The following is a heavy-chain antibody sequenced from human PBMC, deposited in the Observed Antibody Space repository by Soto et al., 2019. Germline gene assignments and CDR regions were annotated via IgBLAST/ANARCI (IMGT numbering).Heavy chain of an antibody. J-gene: IGHJ4*02. CDR2: IYYSGST. CDR1: GGSISIYF. CDR3: ARDRGPWTNFDY. D-gene: IGHD1-26*01. Sequence: SETLSLTCTVSGGSISIYFWSWIRQHPGKGLEWIGYIYYSGSTYYNPSLKSRVTISVDTSKNQFSLKLSSVTAADTAVYYCARDRGPWTNFDYWGQGTLVTVSS. V-gene: IGHV4-31*03.